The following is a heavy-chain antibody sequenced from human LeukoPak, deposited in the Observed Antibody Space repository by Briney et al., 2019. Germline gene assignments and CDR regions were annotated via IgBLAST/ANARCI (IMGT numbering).Heavy chain of an antibody. CDR3: ARRRYYGSGGFYYFDY. V-gene: IGHV5-51*01. J-gene: IGHJ4*02. Sequence: GESLKISCKGSGYSFTNYWIGWVRQMPGKGLEWMGIIYPGDSDTRYSPPFQGQVTISADKSISTAYLQWSSLKASDAAMYYCARRRYYGSGGFYYFDYWGQGTLVTVSS. CDR2: IYPGDSDT. CDR1: GYSFTNYW. D-gene: IGHD3-10*01.